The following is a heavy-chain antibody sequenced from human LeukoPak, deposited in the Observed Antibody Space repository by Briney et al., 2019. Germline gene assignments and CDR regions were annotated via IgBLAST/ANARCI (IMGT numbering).Heavy chain of an antibody. Sequence: GGSLRLSCAASGFTFNAYWMTWVRQAPGKGLEWVASIKQDGSEKYCVDSVKGRFTISRDNANNSLYLQMNSLRADDTAVYYCARDIGLRKAAPPGWFDPWGQGALVTVSS. CDR3: ARDIGLRKAAPPGWFDP. J-gene: IGHJ5*02. CDR1: GFTFNAYW. V-gene: IGHV3-7*01. D-gene: IGHD6-6*01. CDR2: IKQDGSEK.